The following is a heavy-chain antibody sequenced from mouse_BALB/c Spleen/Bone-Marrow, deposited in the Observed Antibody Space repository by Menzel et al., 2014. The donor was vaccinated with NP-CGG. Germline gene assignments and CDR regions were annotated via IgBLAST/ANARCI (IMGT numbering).Heavy chain of an antibody. CDR2: INPSSGYT. Sequence: SGAELARPGASVKMSCRASGYTFTTYTMHWVKQRPGQGLEWIGYINPSSGYTYYNQKFKDKPTLTADKSSSAAYLQLSSLTSEDSAVYYCARGYGNYDAMDYWGQGTSVTVSS. D-gene: IGHD2-1*01. CDR3: ARGYGNYDAMDY. CDR1: GYTFTTYT. J-gene: IGHJ4*01. V-gene: IGHV1-4*01.